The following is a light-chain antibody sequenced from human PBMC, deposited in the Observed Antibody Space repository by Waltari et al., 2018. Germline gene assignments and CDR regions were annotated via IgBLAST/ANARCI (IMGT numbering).Light chain of an antibody. CDR2: AAS. CDR3: QQSYSTP. J-gene: IGKJ3*01. Sequence: DIQMTQSPSSLSASVGDRVTITCRASQSISSYLNWYQQKPGKAPKLLIYAASSLQSGVPSRFSGSGSGTDFTLTISSLXPEDFATYYCQQSYSTPFGPGTKVDIK. V-gene: IGKV1-39*01. CDR1: QSISSY.